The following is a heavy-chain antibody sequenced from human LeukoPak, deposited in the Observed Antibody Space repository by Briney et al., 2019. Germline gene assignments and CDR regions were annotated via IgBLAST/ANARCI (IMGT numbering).Heavy chain of an antibody. J-gene: IGHJ6*04. CDR3: ARDPTPRTYSRGPYYYYGMDV. CDR1: GYTFTSYG. V-gene: IGHV1-18*04. CDR2: ISAYNGNT. Sequence: ASVKVSCKASGYTFTSYGISWVRQAPGHGLEWMGWISAYNGNTNYAQKLQGRVTMTTDTSTSTAYMELRSLRSDDTAVYYCARDPTPRTYSRGPYYYYGMDVWGKGTTVTVSS. D-gene: IGHD6-13*01.